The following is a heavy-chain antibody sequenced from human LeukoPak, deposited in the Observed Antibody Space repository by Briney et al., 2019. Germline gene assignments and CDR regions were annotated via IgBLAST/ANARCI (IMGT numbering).Heavy chain of an antibody. D-gene: IGHD2-15*01. CDR2: IRYDGSNK. J-gene: IGHJ6*03. CDR3: AKDARRVRDIGVVFGRGRGYMDV. V-gene: IGHV3-30*02. Sequence: GGSLRLSCAASGFTFSSYGMHWVRQAPGKGLERVAFIRYDGSNKYYADSVKGRFTISRDNSKNTLYLQINSLRGEDTAVYYCAKDARRVRDIGVVFGRGRGYMDVWGKGTTATISS. CDR1: GFTFSSYG.